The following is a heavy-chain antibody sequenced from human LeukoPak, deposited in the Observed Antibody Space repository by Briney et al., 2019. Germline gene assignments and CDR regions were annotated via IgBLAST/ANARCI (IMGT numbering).Heavy chain of an antibody. CDR2: IKTDGSDK. CDR1: GFTFRTYW. Sequence: GGSLRLSCAASGFTFRTYWMSWVRQAPGKGLEWVASIKTDGSDKYYVDSVKGRFTITRDNAKNSLSLQMNSLRAEDTAVYYCARGQNWNHDYWGQGTLVTVSS. D-gene: IGHD1-14*01. J-gene: IGHJ4*02. V-gene: IGHV3-7*01. CDR3: ARGQNWNHDY.